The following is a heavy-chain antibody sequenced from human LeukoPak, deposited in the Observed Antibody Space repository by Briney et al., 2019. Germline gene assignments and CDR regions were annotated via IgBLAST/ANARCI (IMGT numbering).Heavy chain of an antibody. CDR2: MNPNSGNT. CDR1: GYTFTSYD. V-gene: IGHV1-8*01. J-gene: IGHJ4*02. D-gene: IGHD3-10*01. CDR3: ARVSRFGGSGSYGY. Sequence: GASMKVSCKASGYTFTSYDINWVRQATGQGLEWMGWMNPNSGNTGYAQKFQGRVTMTRNTSISTAYMELSSLRSEDTAVYYCARVSRFGGSGSYGYWGQGTLVTVSS.